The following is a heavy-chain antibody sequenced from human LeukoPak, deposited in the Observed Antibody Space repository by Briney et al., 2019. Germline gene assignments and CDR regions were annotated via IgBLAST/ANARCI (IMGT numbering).Heavy chain of an antibody. CDR3: SKGPFFYYYDSSGYYYFDY. CDR1: GFTFSSYA. CDR2: ISGSGGST. V-gene: IGHV3-23*01. Sequence: GGSLRHSCAASGFTFSSYALSWVRQAPRKGLEWVSAISGSGGSTYYADSVKGRFTISRDNSKNTLYLQMNSLRAEDTAVYYCSKGPFFYYYDSSGYYYFDYWGQGTLVTVSS. D-gene: IGHD3-22*01. J-gene: IGHJ4*02.